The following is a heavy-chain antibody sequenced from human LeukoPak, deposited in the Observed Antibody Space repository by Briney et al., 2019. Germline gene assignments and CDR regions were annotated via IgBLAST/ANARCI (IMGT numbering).Heavy chain of an antibody. CDR1: GFTFSSYW. CDR2: IKQDGSEK. CDR3: ARDPPHSSSWGDYYYMDV. V-gene: IGHV3-7*01. Sequence: GGSLRLSCAASGFTFSSYWMSWVRQAPGKGLEWVANIKQDGSEKHYVDSVKGRFTISRDNAKNSLYLQMNSLRAEDTAVYYCARDPPHSSSWGDYYYMDVWGKGTTVTISS. D-gene: IGHD6-13*01. J-gene: IGHJ6*03.